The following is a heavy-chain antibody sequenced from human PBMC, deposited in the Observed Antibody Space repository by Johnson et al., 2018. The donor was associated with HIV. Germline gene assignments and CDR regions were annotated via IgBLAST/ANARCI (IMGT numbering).Heavy chain of an antibody. CDR1: RFTFSTYG. CDR3: ARESSAGEYSYGII. J-gene: IGHJ3*02. CDR2: INQDGSDK. V-gene: IGHV3-30*03. Sequence: QVQLVESGGGVVQPGRSLRLSCAASRFTFSTYGIHWVRQAPGKGLEWVANINQDGSDKYYVDSVKGRFTISRDNSKNTLYLQMTSLRTEDTAVYYCARESSAGEYSYGIIWGQGTMVTVSS. D-gene: IGHD5-18*01.